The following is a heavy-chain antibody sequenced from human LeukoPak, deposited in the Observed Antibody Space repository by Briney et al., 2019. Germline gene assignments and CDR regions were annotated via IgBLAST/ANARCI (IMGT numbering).Heavy chain of an antibody. V-gene: IGHV3-64*01. CDR2: ISSNGGGT. CDR1: GFTFSDYA. CDR3: ASVRAPGTTRYLDL. J-gene: IGHJ2*01. D-gene: IGHD1-1*01. Sequence: GGSLRLSCAASGFTFSDYAMYWVRQAPGKGPEYVSAISSNGGGTYYANSVRGRFTISRDNSKNTLYLQMGSLRAEDMAVYYCASVRAPGTTRYLDLWGRGTLVTVSS.